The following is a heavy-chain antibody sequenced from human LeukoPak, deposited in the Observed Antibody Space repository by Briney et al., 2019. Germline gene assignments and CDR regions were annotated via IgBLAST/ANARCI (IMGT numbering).Heavy chain of an antibody. J-gene: IGHJ6*02. CDR2: ISAYNGNT. D-gene: IGHD1-14*01. Sequence: ASVTVSCKASGYTFTSYGISWVRQAPGQGLEWMGWISAYNGNTNYAQKLQGRVTMTTDTSTSTAYMELRSLRSDDTAVYYCAREDTEYYYYGMDVWGQGTTVTVSS. V-gene: IGHV1-18*01. CDR1: GYTFTSYG. CDR3: AREDTEYYYYGMDV.